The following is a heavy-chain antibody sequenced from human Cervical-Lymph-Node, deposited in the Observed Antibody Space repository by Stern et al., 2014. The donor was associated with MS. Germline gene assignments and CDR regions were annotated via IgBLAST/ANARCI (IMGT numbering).Heavy chain of an antibody. J-gene: IGHJ4*02. CDR1: GYTFTSYY. V-gene: IGHV1-46*03. Sequence: QVQLVESGAEVKKPGASVKVSCKASGYTFTSYYIHWVRQAPGQGLECMGIINPSGGSTSYAQKFQGRLTMTRDTSTSTVYMELSSLRSEDTAVYYCARVAMTSLDYWGQGTPVTVSS. CDR3: ARVAMTSLDY. CDR2: INPSGGST.